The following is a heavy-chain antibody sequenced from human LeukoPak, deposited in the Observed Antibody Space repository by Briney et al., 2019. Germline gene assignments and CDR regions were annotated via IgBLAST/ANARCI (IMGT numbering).Heavy chain of an antibody. V-gene: IGHV4-4*07. D-gene: IGHD2-15*01. CDR3: ARDIVVVVAAIYYYYGMDV. Sequence: SETLSLTCTVSGGSVSSYYWSLIRQPSGKGLEWIGRIYTSGSTNYNPSLKSRVTMSVDTSKNQFSLKLSSVTAADTAVYYCARDIVVVVAAIYYYYGMDVWGQGTTVTVSS. J-gene: IGHJ6*02. CDR2: IYTSGST. CDR1: GGSVSSYY.